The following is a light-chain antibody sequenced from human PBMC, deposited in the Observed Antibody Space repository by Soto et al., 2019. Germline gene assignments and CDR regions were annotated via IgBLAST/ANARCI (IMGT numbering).Light chain of an antibody. CDR3: QQSYSTVP. CDR2: AAS. J-gene: IGKJ1*01. CDR1: QSISSY. V-gene: IGKV1-39*01. Sequence: DIQMTQSPSSLSASVGDRVTITCRASQSISSYLNWYQQKPGKAPKLLIYAASSLQSGVPSRFSGSGSGTDFTLTISSLQPEDFATYYCQQSYSTVPCGQGTKVEIK.